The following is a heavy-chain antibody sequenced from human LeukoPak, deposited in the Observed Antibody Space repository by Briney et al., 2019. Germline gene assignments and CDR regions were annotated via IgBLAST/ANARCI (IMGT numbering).Heavy chain of an antibody. V-gene: IGHV4-59*01. CDR2: IYYSGST. CDR1: GGSISSYY. J-gene: IGHJ3*02. CDR3: ARAEFLDYDFWSGYYHGGAFDI. Sequence: SETLSLTCTVSGGSISSYYWSWIRQPPGKGLEWIGYIYYSGSTNYNPSLKSRVTISVDTSKNQFSLKLSSVTAADTAVYYCARAEFLDYDFWSGYYHGGAFDIWGQGTMVTVSS. D-gene: IGHD3-3*01.